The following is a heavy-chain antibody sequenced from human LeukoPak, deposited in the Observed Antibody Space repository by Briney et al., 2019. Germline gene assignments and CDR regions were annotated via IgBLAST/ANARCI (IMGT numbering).Heavy chain of an antibody. V-gene: IGHV4-39*07. CDR3: ARAAAAGKGSFDY. J-gene: IGHJ4*02. D-gene: IGHD6-13*01. Sequence: SETLSLTCTVSGGSISSSSYYWGWIRQPPGKGLEWIGNIFYSGTTYYNPSLKSRVTISVDTSKNQFSLKLSSVTAADTAVYYCARAAAAGKGSFDYWGQGTLVTVSS. CDR1: GGSISSSSYY. CDR2: IFYSGTT.